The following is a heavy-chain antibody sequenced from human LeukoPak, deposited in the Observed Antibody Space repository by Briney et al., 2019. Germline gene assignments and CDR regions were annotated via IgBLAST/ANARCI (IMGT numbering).Heavy chain of an antibody. J-gene: IGHJ4*02. D-gene: IGHD2-15*01. V-gene: IGHV4-34*01. CDR2: INHSGST. Sequence: SETLSLTCAVYGGSFSGYYWSWIRQPPGKGLEWIGEINHSGSTNYNPSLKSRVTISVDTSKNQFSLKLSSVTAADTAVYYCARMQGRYCSGGSCLSDGDYWGQGTLVTVSS. CDR1: GGSFSGYY. CDR3: ARMQGRYCSGGSCLSDGDY.